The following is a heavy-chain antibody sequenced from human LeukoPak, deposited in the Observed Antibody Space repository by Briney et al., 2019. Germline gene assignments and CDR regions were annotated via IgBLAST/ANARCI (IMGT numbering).Heavy chain of an antibody. D-gene: IGHD3-9*01. J-gene: IGHJ3*02. CDR3: ATDSRSPRYDILTDFDAFDI. CDR2: FDPEDGET. V-gene: IGHV1-24*01. CDR1: GYTLTELS. Sequence: ASVKVSCKVSGYTLTELSMHWVRQAPGKGLEWMGGFDPEDGETIYAQKFQGRVTMTEDTSTDTAYMELSSLRSEDTAVYYCATDSRSPRYDILTDFDAFDIWGQGSMVTVSS.